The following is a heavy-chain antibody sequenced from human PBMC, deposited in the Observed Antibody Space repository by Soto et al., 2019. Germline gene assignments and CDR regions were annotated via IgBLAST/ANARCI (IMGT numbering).Heavy chain of an antibody. CDR2: ISYDGSSK. CDR3: AKANSGYDGRYYYYYGMDV. D-gene: IGHD5-12*01. V-gene: IGHV3-30*18. CDR1: GFTFSSYG. J-gene: IGHJ6*02. Sequence: GGSLRLSCAASGFTFSSYGMHWVRQAPGKGLEWVAVISYDGSSKYYADSVKGRFTISRDNSKNTLYLQMNSLRAEDTAVYYCAKANSGYDGRYYYYYGMDVWGQGTTVTVSS.